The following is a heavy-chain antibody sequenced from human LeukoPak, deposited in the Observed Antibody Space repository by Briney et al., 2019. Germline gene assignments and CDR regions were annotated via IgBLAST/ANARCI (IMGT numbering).Heavy chain of an antibody. D-gene: IGHD1-7*01. CDR3: AKEIRYTGTTGLPDY. CDR2: ISWNSGSI. Sequence: RSLRLSCAASGFTFDDYAMHWVRQAPGKGLEGVSGISWNSGSIGYADSVKGRFTISRDNAKNSLYLQMNSLRAEDTALYYCAKEIRYTGTTGLPDYWGQGTLVTVSS. CDR1: GFTFDDYA. J-gene: IGHJ4*02. V-gene: IGHV3-9*01.